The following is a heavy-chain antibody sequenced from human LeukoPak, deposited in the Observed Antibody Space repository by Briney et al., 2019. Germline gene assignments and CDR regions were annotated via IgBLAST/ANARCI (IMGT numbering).Heavy chain of an antibody. CDR2: TKQDGSEK. CDR3: AKGVYYDSGGGYFEY. V-gene: IGHV3-7*01. J-gene: IGHJ4*02. D-gene: IGHD3-10*01. Sequence: GGSLRLSCAASGFTFSGYWMSWVRQARGKGLEWVANTKQDGSEKHYVDSVKGRFTISRDKAKKSLFMQMSSLRVRETAVYNCAKGVYYDSGGGYFEYWGQGTLVTVSS. CDR1: GFTFSGYW.